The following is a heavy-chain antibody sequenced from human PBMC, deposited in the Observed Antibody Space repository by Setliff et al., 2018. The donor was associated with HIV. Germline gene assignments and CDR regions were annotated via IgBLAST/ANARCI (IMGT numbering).Heavy chain of an antibody. J-gene: IGHJ3*02. D-gene: IGHD6-19*01. V-gene: IGHV5-10-1*01. CDR3: SRGIAVAGHDFANTPGDI. CDR1: GKSLSNYW. CDR2: IDPSDSYI. Sequence: PGESLKISCKGSGKSLSNYWINWVRQMLGKGLEWMGRIDPSDSYINYGPSFQGHVTISADKSTNTAFLQWSSLKASDSAMYYCSRGIAVAGHDFANTPGDIWGQGTMVTVSS.